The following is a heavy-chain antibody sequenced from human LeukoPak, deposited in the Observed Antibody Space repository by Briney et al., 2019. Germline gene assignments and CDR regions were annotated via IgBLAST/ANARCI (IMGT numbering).Heavy chain of an antibody. CDR1: GYTFTSYY. V-gene: IGHV1-46*01. CDR2: INPSGGST. Sequence: ASVKVSCKSSGYTFTSYYMHWVRQAPGQGLEWMGIINPSGGSTSYAQKFQGRVTMTRDTSTSTVYMELSSLRSEDTAVYYCARDPPGCSGGSCYPSYYFDYWGQGTLVTVSS. CDR3: ARDPPGCSGGSCYPSYYFDY. J-gene: IGHJ4*02. D-gene: IGHD2-15*01.